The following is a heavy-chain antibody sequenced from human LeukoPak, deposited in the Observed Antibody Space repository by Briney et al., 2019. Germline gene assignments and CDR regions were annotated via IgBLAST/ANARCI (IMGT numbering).Heavy chain of an antibody. CDR1: GYTFTGYY. D-gene: IGHD2-8*01. J-gene: IGHJ6*02. Sequence: ASVKVSCKASGYTFTGYYMHWVRQAPGQGLEWMGWINPNSGGTNYAQKFQGRVTTTRDTSISTAYMELSRLRSDDTAVYYCARDRYCTNGVCYKGMDVWGQGTTVTVSS. CDR3: ARDRYCTNGVCYKGMDV. V-gene: IGHV1-2*02. CDR2: INPNSGGT.